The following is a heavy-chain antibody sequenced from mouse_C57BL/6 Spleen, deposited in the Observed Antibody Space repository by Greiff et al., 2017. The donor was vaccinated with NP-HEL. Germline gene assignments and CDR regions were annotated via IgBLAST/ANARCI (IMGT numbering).Heavy chain of an antibody. CDR1: GYSFTSYY. CDR3: ARGADYYFDY. Sequence: QVQLQQSGPELVKPGASVKISCKASGYSFTSYYIHWVKQRPGQGLEWIGWIYPGSGNTKYNEKFKGKATLTADTSSSTAYMQLSSLTSEDSAVCYGARGADYYFDYWGKGTTLTVSS. J-gene: IGHJ2*01. V-gene: IGHV1-66*01. CDR2: IYPGSGNT.